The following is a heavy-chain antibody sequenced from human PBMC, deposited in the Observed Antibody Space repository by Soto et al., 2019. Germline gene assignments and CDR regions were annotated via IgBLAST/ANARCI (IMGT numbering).Heavy chain of an antibody. CDR2: IVVGSGNT. CDR3: ARDKGMTTVTTYYYYYYMDV. V-gene: IGHV1-58*01. D-gene: IGHD4-17*01. J-gene: IGHJ6*03. Sequence: ASVKVSCKASGFTFTSSAVQWVRQARGQRLEWIGWIVVGSGNTNYAQKFQERVTITRDMSTSTAYMELSSVTAADTAVYYCARDKGMTTVTTYYYYYYMDVWGKGTTVTVSS. CDR1: GFTFTSSA.